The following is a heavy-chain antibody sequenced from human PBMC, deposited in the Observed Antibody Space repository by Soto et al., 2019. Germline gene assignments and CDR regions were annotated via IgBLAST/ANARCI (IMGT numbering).Heavy chain of an antibody. CDR3: AKGMYNYDSSGYRLFDY. Sequence: LRLSCVASGFTFTNYAINWVRQAPGKGLEWVSGIGVSGASTYYADSVKGRFTVSRDNSKNTVYLQMNSLRVEDTAVYFCAKGMYNYDSSGYRLFDYWGQGTRVTVSS. D-gene: IGHD3-22*01. J-gene: IGHJ4*02. CDR2: IGVSGAST. V-gene: IGHV3-23*01. CDR1: GFTFTNYA.